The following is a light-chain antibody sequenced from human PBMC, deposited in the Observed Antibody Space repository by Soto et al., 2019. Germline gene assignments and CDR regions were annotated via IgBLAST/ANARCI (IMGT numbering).Light chain of an antibody. CDR3: LQTFSTHIT. V-gene: IGKV3-15*01. Sequence: DTELTQSPATLSVSPGERATLSCRASQNVGTNLAWYQQRAGQAPRLLIYGASTRAFGVAARFSGGGSGTEFTLTISSLQSEDFATYYCLQTFSTHITFGGGTTVEVK. J-gene: IGKJ4*01. CDR2: GAS. CDR1: QNVGTN.